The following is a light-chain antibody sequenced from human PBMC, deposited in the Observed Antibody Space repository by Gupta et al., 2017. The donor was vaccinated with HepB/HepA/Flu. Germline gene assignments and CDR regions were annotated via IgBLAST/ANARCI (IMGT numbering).Light chain of an antibody. Sequence: VMTQSPATLSVSPGERATLSCRASESVSSNLAWYQQKPGQAPRLLIYGASTRASGIPARFSGSGSGTDFTLTISNLQSEDFAVYSCQQYHDWPPCIFGQGTKLEIK. V-gene: IGKV3-15*01. CDR2: GAS. CDR3: QQYHDWPPCI. CDR1: ESVSSN. J-gene: IGKJ2*02.